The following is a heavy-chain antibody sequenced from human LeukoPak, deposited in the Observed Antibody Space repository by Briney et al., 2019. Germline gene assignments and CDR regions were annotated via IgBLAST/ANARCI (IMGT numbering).Heavy chain of an antibody. CDR2: IHYNGSS. CDR1: GDSVSGFY. V-gene: IGHV4-59*08. CDR3: ALAPNSNWFDF. D-gene: IGHD2-8*01. J-gene: IGHJ5*01. Sequence: SETLSLTCSVSGDSVSGFYWNWIRQPPGKKLEWIGNIHYNGSSNYNPSLKSRVTMSIDTSRNQFFLKLSSVTAADTAVYYCALAPNSNWFDFWGQGVLVTVSS.